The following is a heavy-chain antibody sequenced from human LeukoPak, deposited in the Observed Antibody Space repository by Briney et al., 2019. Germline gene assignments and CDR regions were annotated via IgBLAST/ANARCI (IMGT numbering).Heavy chain of an antibody. D-gene: IGHD4-23*01. V-gene: IGHV3-53*01. CDR3: ARVAAGYSVNYFDY. J-gene: IGHJ4*02. CDR1: GFTVSSNY. Sequence: GGSLRLSCAASGFTVSSNYMSWVRQAPGKGLEWVSVIYSGGSTYYADSVKGRFTISRDNVENSLYLQMNSLRDEDTAVYYCARVAAGYSVNYFDYWGQGTLVTVSS. CDR2: IYSGGST.